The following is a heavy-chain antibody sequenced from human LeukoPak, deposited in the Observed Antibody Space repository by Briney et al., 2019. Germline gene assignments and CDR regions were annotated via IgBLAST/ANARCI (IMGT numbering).Heavy chain of an antibody. CDR2: IYYSGTT. J-gene: IGHJ4*02. Sequence: PSETLSLTCTVSGYSISSGYYWGWIRQPPGKGLEWIGSIYYSGTTHYNPSLKSRVSISVDTSKNQFSLKLSSVTAADTAVYYCARGPTTVTRAFDYWGQGTLVTVSS. V-gene: IGHV4-38-2*02. CDR3: ARGPTTVTRAFDY. D-gene: IGHD4-17*01. CDR1: GYSISSGYY.